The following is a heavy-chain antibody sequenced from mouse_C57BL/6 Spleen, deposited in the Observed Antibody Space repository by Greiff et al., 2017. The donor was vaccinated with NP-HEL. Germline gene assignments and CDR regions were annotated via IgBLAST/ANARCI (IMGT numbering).Heavy chain of an antibody. V-gene: IGHV1-64*01. J-gene: IGHJ2*01. Sequence: QVQLQQPGAELVKPGASVKLSCKASGYTFTSYWMHWVKQRPGQGLEWIGMIHPNSGSTNYKSKFKSKATLTVDKSSSTAYMQLSSLTSEDSAVYYCASSSYDFDYWGQGTTLTVSS. CDR1: GYTFTSYW. CDR3: ASSSYDFDY. CDR2: IHPNSGST. D-gene: IGHD1-1*01.